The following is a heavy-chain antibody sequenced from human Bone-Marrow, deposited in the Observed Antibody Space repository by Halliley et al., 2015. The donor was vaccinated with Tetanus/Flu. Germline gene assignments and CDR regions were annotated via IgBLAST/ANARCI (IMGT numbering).Heavy chain of an antibody. CDR1: GFTFSSYA. V-gene: IGHV3-30*14. D-gene: IGHD7-27*01. Sequence: SLRLSCAASGFTFSSYAMHWVRQAPGKGLEWVAVISHDGGTKYFADSVKGRFTISRDNSKNTLYLQMNSLGAEDTAVYYCARPSWGPFHYYYGLDVWGQGTTVTVPS. CDR3: ARPSWGPFHYYYGLDV. J-gene: IGHJ6*02. CDR2: ISHDGGTK.